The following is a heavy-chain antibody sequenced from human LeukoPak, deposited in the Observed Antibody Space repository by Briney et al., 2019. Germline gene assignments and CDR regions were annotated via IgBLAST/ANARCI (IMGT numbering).Heavy chain of an antibody. CDR1: GGSISSYY. CDR2: ISYSGST. D-gene: IGHD1-7*01. CDR3: ARGNWNYASFWFDP. Sequence: SETLSLTCTVSGGSISSYYWSWIRQPPGKRLEWIGYISYSGSTNYNPSLKSRVSISEETSKNQFSLKLSSVTAADTAVYYCARGNWNYASFWFDPWGQGTLVTVSS. J-gene: IGHJ5*02. V-gene: IGHV4-59*01.